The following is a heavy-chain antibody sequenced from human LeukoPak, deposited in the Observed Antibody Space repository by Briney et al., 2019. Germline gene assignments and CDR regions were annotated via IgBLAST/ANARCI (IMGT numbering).Heavy chain of an antibody. CDR1: GGSISSYY. J-gene: IGHJ3*02. V-gene: IGHV4-59*01. CDR3: ARENRLDYDAFDI. Sequence: SETLSLTCTVSGGSISSYYWSWIRQPPGKGLEWIGYIYYSGSTNYNPSLKSRVTISVDTSKNQFSLKLSSVTAADTAVYYCARENRLDYDAFDIWGQGTMVTVSS. D-gene: IGHD3-9*01. CDR2: IYYSGST.